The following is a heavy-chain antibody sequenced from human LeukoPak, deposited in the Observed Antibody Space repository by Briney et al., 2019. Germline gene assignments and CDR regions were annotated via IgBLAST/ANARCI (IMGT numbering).Heavy chain of an antibody. D-gene: IGHD6-13*01. J-gene: IGHJ5*02. CDR3: ARRPRSPTAFGRYSSSWWWFWFDP. V-gene: IGHV4-38-2*02. CDR2: IYHSGST. CDR1: GYSISSGYY. Sequence: SETLSLTCTVSGYSISSGYYWGWIRQPPGKGLEWIGSIYHSGSTYYNPSLKSRVTISVDTSKNQFSLKLSSVTAADTAVYYCARRPRSPTAFGRYSSSWWWFWFDPWGQGTLVTVSS.